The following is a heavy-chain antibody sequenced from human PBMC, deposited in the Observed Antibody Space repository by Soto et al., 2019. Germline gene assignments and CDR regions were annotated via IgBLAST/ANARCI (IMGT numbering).Heavy chain of an antibody. CDR2: IYPGDSDT. V-gene: IGHV5-51*01. CDR1: GYTFSNFW. D-gene: IGHD2-15*01. Sequence: GESLKISCKGSGYTFSNFWIGWVRQMPGKGLEWMEIIYPGDSDTRYSPSFQGQVTISADKSISTAYLQWSSLKASDTAMYYCARPYGGNVGRAIYWGQGTLVTVSS. CDR3: ARPYGGNVGRAIY. J-gene: IGHJ4*02.